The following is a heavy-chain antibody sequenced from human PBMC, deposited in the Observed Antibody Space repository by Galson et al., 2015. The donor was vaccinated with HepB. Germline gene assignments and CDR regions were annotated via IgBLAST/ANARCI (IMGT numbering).Heavy chain of an antibody. CDR2: IYSGGST. Sequence: SLRLSCAASGFTVSSNYMSWVRQAPGKGLEWVSVIYSGGSTYYADSVKGRLTISRDNSKYTLYLQMNSLRAEDTAVYYCARDAPPRGYSYDYYYYGMDVWGQGTTVTVSS. CDR1: GFTVSSNY. J-gene: IGHJ6*02. V-gene: IGHV3-66*01. D-gene: IGHD5-18*01. CDR3: ARDAPPRGYSYDYYYYGMDV.